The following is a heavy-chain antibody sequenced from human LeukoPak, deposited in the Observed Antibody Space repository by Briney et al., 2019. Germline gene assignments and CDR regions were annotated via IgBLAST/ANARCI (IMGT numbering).Heavy chain of an antibody. CDR3: AKEGGIVVVPAATHY. D-gene: IGHD2-2*01. V-gene: IGHV3-23*01. CDR1: GFTFSSYA. J-gene: IGHJ4*02. Sequence: AGGSLRLSCAASGFTFSSYAMSWVRQAPGKGLEWVSAISGSGGSTYYADSVKGRFTISRDNSKNTLYLQMNSLRAEDTAVYYCAKEGGIVVVPAATHYWGQGTLVTVSS. CDR2: ISGSGGST.